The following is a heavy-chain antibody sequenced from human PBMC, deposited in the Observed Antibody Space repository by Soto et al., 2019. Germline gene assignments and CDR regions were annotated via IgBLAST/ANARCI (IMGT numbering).Heavy chain of an antibody. J-gene: IGHJ6*02. V-gene: IGHV4-34*01. CDR2: INHSGST. CDR1: GESFSGYY. Sequence: QVQLQQWGAGLLKPSETLSLTCAVSGESFSGYYWTWIRQPPGKGLEWIGEINHSGSTNYNPSLKSRVTISVDTSKNHFSLELSVVTAADTAVYFCARGKRGSSWYRGETKYYYHGMDVWGQGTTVTVSS. CDR3: ARGKRGSSWYRGETKYYYHGMDV. D-gene: IGHD6-13*01.